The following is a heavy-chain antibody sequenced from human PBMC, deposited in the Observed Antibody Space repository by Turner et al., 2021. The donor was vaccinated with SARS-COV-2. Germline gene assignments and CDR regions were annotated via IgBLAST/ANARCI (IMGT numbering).Heavy chain of an antibody. Sequence: EVQLLESGGGLVPPGGSLRLCGAAPGLPVSSYAMSWLRQAPGKGLEWVSAISGSGGSTFYADSVKGRFTISRDDSKNTLYLQMNSLRAEDTAVYYCAKDIRTTPIAVAGRGAFDIWGQGTMVTVSS. D-gene: IGHD6-19*01. CDR2: ISGSGGST. V-gene: IGHV3-23*01. J-gene: IGHJ3*02. CDR3: AKDIRTTPIAVAGRGAFDI. CDR1: GLPVSSYA.